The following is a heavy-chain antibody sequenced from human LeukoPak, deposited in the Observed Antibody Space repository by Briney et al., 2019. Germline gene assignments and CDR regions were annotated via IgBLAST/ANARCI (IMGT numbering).Heavy chain of an antibody. V-gene: IGHV4-61*02. CDR2: IYTSGST. D-gene: IGHD3-3*01. J-gene: IGHJ6*02. CDR3: AKEGNFGSGHYGMDV. Sequence: SETLSLTCTVSGGSISSGSYYWSWIRQPAGKGLEWIGRIYTSGSTNYNPSLKSRVTISVDTSKNQFSLKLSSVTAADTAVYYYAKEGNFGSGHYGMDVWGQGTTVTVSS. CDR1: GGSISSGSYY.